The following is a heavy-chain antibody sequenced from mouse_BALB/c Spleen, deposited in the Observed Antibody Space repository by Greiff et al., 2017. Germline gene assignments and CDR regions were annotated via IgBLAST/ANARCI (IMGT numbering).Heavy chain of an antibody. J-gene: IGHJ4*01. D-gene: IGHD2-14*01. CDR1: GYAFSSYW. V-gene: IGHV1-80*01. CDR2: IYPGDGDT. Sequence: QVQLQQSGAELVRPGSSVKISCKASGYAFSSYWMNWVKQRPGQGLEWIGQIYPGDGDTNYNGKFKGKATLTADKSSSTAYMQLSSLTSEDSAVYFCASYYRYSYYYAMDYWGQGTSVTVSS. CDR3: ASYYRYSYYYAMDY.